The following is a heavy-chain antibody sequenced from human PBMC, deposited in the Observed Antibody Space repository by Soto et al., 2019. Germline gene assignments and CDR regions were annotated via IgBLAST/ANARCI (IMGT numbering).Heavy chain of an antibody. D-gene: IGHD3-9*01. J-gene: IGHJ1*01. CDR3: ASPCPDLDWLLMLQD. Sequence: GGSLRLSCAASGFTFSSYAMHWVRQAPGKGLEWVAVISYDGSNKYYADSVKGRFTISRDNSKNTLYLQINSLRAEDTAVYYYASPCPDLDWLLMLQDWGQGALVRDSS. V-gene: IGHV3-30-3*01. CDR1: GFTFSSYA. CDR2: ISYDGSNK.